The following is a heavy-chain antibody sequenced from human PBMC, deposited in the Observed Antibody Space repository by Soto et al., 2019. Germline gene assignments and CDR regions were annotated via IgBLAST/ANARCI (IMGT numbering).Heavy chain of an antibody. V-gene: IGHV1-69*01. Sequence: QVQLVQSGAEVKKPGSSVKVSCKASGGTFSSYAISWVRQAPGQGLEWMGGIIPIFGTANYAQKFQGRVTITADESTSTAYMELSSLRSDDTAVYYCARGGHIVGSTPPGYWGQGTLVTVSS. D-gene: IGHD1-26*01. CDR3: ARGGHIVGSTPPGY. CDR1: GGTFSSYA. J-gene: IGHJ4*02. CDR2: IIPIFGTA.